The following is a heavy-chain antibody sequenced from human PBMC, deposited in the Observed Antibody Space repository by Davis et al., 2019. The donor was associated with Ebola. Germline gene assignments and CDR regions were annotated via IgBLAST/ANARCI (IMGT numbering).Heavy chain of an antibody. J-gene: IGHJ3*02. D-gene: IGHD5-24*01. CDR2: ISAYNGNT. CDR1: GYTFTSYG. CDR3: ARDEGPPLGDDYNYNAFDI. Sequence: ASVKVSCKASGYTFTSYGISWVRQAPGQGLEWMGWISAYNGNTNYAQKLQGRVTMTTDTSTSTAYMELRSLRSDDTAVYYCARDEGPPLGDDYNYNAFDIWGQGTMVTVSS. V-gene: IGHV1-18*01.